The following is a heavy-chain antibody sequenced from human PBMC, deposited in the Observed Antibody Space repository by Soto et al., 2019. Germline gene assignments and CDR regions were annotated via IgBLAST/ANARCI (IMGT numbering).Heavy chain of an antibody. CDR3: AKLRWKWELDNFDY. J-gene: IGHJ4*02. CDR2: ISGSGTST. Sequence: QPGGSLRLSCATSGFTLSVNAMSWVRQAPGKGLEWVSSISGSGTSTSYADSVKGRFTISRDSSKNTLYLQMNSLRVEDTAIYYCAKLRWKWELDNFDYLGQGTLVTVSS. D-gene: IGHD1-26*01. CDR1: GFTLSVNA. V-gene: IGHV3-23*01.